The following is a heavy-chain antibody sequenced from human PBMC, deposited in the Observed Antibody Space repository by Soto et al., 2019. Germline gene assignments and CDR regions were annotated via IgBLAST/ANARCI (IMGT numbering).Heavy chain of an antibody. CDR1: GFTFSSYA. V-gene: IGHV3-23*01. CDR2: ISGSGGST. J-gene: IGHJ6*02. CDR3: AKDPARQYCSSTSCYPYYYYGMDV. Sequence: EVQLLESGGGLVQPGGSLRLSCAASGFTFSSYAMSWVRQAPGKGLEWVSAISGSGGSTYYADSVKGRFTISRDNSKNTLYLQMNSMRAEDTAVYYCAKDPARQYCSSTSCYPYYYYGMDVWGQGTTVTVSS. D-gene: IGHD2-2*01.